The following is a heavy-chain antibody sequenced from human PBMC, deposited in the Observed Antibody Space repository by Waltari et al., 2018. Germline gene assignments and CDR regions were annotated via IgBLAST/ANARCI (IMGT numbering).Heavy chain of an antibody. V-gene: IGHV4-59*01. Sequence: QVQLQESGPGLVKPSETLSLTCTVSGGSISSYYWSWIRQPPGKGLEWIGYIYYSGSTNHNHSLKSRVTISVDTSKNQFSLKLSSVTAADTAVYYGARARWELLFGFDYWGQGTLVTVSS. CDR1: GGSISSYY. CDR2: IYYSGST. CDR3: ARARWELLFGFDY. D-gene: IGHD1-26*01. J-gene: IGHJ4*02.